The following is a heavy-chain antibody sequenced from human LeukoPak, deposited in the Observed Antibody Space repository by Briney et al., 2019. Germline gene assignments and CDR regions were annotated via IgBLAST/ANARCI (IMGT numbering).Heavy chain of an antibody. V-gene: IGHV3-48*03. Sequence: GSLDLSCAASGFPFISYEMNWVRQAPGKGLEGVSYISSSGSTIYYADSVKGRFPIYRDNAKNSLYLQMNSLRAEDTAVYYCAELGITMIGGVWGKGTTVTISS. D-gene: IGHD3-10*02. CDR2: ISSSGSTI. CDR3: AELGITMIGGV. CDR1: GFPFISYE. J-gene: IGHJ6*04.